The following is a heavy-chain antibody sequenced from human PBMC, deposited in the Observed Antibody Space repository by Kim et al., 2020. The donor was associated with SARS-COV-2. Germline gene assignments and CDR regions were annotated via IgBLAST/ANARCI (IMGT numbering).Heavy chain of an antibody. V-gene: IGHV3-48*03. CDR3: HTEGYTSSGTTGYYYMDV. Sequence: SVKGRFTISRDNAKNSLYLQMNSLRAEDTAVYYCHTEGYTSSGTTGYYYMDVWGKGTAVTVSS. J-gene: IGHJ6*03. D-gene: IGHD6-6*01.